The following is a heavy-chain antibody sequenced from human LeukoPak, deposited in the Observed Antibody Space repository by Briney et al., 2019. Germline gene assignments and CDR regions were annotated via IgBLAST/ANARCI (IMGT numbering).Heavy chain of an antibody. CDR3: ARGRALNYYDSSGPLDY. Sequence: ASVKVSCKASGYTFTSYGISWVRQAPGQGLEWMGWISAYNGNTNYAQKLQGRVTMTTDTSTSTAYMELRSLRSDDTAVYYCARGRALNYYDSSGPLDYWGQGTLVTVSS. J-gene: IGHJ4*02. CDR2: ISAYNGNT. CDR1: GYTFTSYG. D-gene: IGHD3-22*01. V-gene: IGHV1-18*01.